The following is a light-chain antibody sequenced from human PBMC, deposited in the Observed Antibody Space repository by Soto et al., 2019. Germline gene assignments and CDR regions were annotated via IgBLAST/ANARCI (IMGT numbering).Light chain of an antibody. J-gene: IGKJ4*01. Sequence: DIQMTQSPSTLSASVGDRVTITCRASQSISSWLAWYQQKPGKAPKVLIYKASSLEGGVPSRFSGSGSVTEFTLTISSLQPDDFATYYCQQYKSYCITFGGGTKVEIK. CDR2: KAS. V-gene: IGKV1-5*03. CDR1: QSISSW. CDR3: QQYKSYCIT.